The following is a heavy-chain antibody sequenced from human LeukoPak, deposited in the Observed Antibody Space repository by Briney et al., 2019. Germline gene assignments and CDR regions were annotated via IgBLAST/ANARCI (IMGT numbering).Heavy chain of an antibody. CDR1: GYSISSGFF. CDR3: ARDLDCSGGTCYFDP. D-gene: IGHD2-15*01. J-gene: IGHJ5*02. Sequence: SGTLSLTCAVSGYSISSGFFWAWMRQSPGKGLEWIGSIYHSGSTFYNPSLKGRVTISIDRSNNQFSLRLSSVTAADTAVYYCARDLDCSGGTCYFDPWGQGTLVTVSS. CDR2: IYHSGST. V-gene: IGHV4-38-2*02.